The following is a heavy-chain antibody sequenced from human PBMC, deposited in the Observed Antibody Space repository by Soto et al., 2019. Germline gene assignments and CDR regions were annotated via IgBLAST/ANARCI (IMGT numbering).Heavy chain of an antibody. D-gene: IGHD2-15*01. J-gene: IGHJ4*02. CDR3: ASFLFSPRLLFSLVY. V-gene: IGHV1-46*01. CDR2: INPNGGDT. Sequence: ASVKVSCKASGYMFTYYHLHWVRQAPGQGLEWMGIINPNGGDTRYAQKFQGRVTMTRDTSTSTVYMEVSSLRSEDTALYYCASFLFSPRLLFSLVYWCQGTLVTVS. CDR1: GYMFTYYH.